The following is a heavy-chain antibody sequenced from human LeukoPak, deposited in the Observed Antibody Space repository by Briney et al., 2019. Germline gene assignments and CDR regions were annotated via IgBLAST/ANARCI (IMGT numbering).Heavy chain of an antibody. Sequence: ASVKVSCRASGYTFTSCDINWVRQATGQGLEWMGWITAYNGNTNYAQKLQGRVTMTTDTCTSTAYMELRSLRPDDTAVYYCARDLEYYYDSSGPYGMDVWGQGTTVSVSS. CDR2: ITAYNGNT. CDR3: ARDLEYYYDSSGPYGMDV. J-gene: IGHJ6*02. D-gene: IGHD3-22*01. CDR1: GYTFTSCD. V-gene: IGHV1-18*01.